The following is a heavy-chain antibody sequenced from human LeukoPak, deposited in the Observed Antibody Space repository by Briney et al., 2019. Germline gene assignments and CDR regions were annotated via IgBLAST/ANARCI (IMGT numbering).Heavy chain of an antibody. Sequence: SETLSLTCAVYGGSFSGYYWSWIRQPPGKGLEWIGEINHSGGTNYNPSLKSRVTISVDTSKNQFSLKLSSVTAADTAVYYCARGRDDYGDYGFDYWGQGTLVTVSS. CDR3: ARGRDDYGDYGFDY. CDR2: INHSGGT. V-gene: IGHV4-34*01. CDR1: GGSFSGYY. J-gene: IGHJ4*02. D-gene: IGHD4-17*01.